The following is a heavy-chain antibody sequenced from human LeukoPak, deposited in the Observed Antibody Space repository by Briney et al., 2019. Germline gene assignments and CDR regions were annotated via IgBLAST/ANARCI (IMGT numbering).Heavy chain of an antibody. CDR2: IYHRGST. D-gene: IGHD3-22*01. CDR3: ARRGYYDSTGYFDL. J-gene: IGHJ2*01. Sequence: SETLSLTCAVSGGSISSDNWWSWVRQSPGKGLEWIGEIYHRGSTNFNPSLKSRVGISMDKSKKQFSLKLSSVTAADTAVYYCARRGYYDSTGYFDLWGRGTLVTVSS. V-gene: IGHV4-4*02. CDR1: GGSISSDNW.